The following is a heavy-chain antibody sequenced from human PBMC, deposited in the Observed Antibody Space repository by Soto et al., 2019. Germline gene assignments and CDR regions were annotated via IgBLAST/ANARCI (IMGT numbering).Heavy chain of an antibody. Sequence: SETLSLTCAVYGGSFSGYYWSWIRQPPGKGLEWIGEINHSGSTNYNPSLKSRVTISVDTSKNQFSLKLSSVTAADTAVYYCARGLRQGYYYGSGSYLGNYYYYMDVWGKGTTVTVSS. CDR3: ARGLRQGYYYGSGSYLGNYYYYMDV. CDR2: INHSGST. V-gene: IGHV4-34*01. J-gene: IGHJ6*03. D-gene: IGHD3-10*01. CDR1: GGSFSGYY.